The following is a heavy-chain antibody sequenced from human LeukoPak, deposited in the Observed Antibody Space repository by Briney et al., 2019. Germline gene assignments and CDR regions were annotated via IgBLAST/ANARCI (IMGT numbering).Heavy chain of an antibody. Sequence: GGSLRPSCAASGFTFSSYGMHWVRQAPGKGLEWVAFIRYDGSNKYYADSVKGRFTISRDNSKNSLYLQMNSLRTEDTALYYCAKDILAAAGTLSDYFDYWGQGTLVTVSS. CDR1: GFTFSSYG. CDR3: AKDILAAAGTLSDYFDY. D-gene: IGHD6-13*01. J-gene: IGHJ4*02. CDR2: IRYDGSNK. V-gene: IGHV3-30*02.